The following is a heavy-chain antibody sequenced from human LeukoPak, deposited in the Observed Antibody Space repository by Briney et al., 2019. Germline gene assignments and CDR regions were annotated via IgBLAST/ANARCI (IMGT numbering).Heavy chain of an antibody. J-gene: IGHJ4*02. CDR1: GGSFSGYY. CDR2: INHSGST. V-gene: IGHV4-34*01. Sequence: SETLSLTCAVYGGSFSGYYWSWIRQSPGKGLEWIGEINHSGSTNYNPSLKSRVTISVDTSKNQFSLKLSSVTAADTAVYYCAKNGLGAVVKTDWGQGTLVTVSS. D-gene: IGHD3-22*01. CDR3: AKNGLGAVVKTD.